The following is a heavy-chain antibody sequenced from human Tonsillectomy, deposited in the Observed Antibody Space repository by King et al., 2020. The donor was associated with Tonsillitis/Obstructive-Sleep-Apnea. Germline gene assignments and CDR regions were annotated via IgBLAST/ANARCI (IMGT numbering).Heavy chain of an antibody. D-gene: IGHD2-2*02. V-gene: IGHV4-59*01. Sequence: VQLQESGPGLVKPSETLSLTCTVSGGSISSYYWSWIRQPPGKGLEWIGYIYYIGSTNYNPSLKSRVTISVDTSKNQFSLKLSSVTAADTAVYYCARDYCSSTSCYTDYWGQGTLVTVSS. CDR3: ARDYCSSTSCYTDY. CDR2: IYYIGST. CDR1: GGSISSYY. J-gene: IGHJ4*02.